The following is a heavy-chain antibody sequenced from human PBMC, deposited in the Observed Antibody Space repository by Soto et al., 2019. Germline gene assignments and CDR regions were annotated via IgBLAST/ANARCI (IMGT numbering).Heavy chain of an antibody. CDR2: IVPKLGTV. V-gene: IGHV1-69*01. CDR3: ARPKTCDYERDGYYGHHFDD. J-gene: IGHJ5*02. Sequence: QVQLVQSGAEVKKTGSSVKVSCKISGGIFSRHAIDWVRQAPGQGLEWMGGIVPKLGTVIYAQNFQARFTLCADEFTNTSYLVLTGMTCEDTAVCYCARPKTCDYERDGYYGHHFDDWSQGTLVSVSS. D-gene: IGHD3-22*01. CDR1: GGIFSRHA.